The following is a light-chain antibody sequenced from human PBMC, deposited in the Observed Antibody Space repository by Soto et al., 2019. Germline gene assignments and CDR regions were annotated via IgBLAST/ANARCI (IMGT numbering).Light chain of an antibody. J-gene: IGLJ2*01. CDR1: RGHSNYA. V-gene: IGLV4-69*01. CDR3: QTWGTGIVI. CDR2: LNRDGSH. Sequence: QLVLTQSPSASASLGASVKLTCTLSRGHSNYAIAWHQQQPEKGPRDLMKLNRDGSHSKGDGIPNRFSGSSSGAERYLTISSLQSEDEADYYCQTWGTGIVIFGGGTKLTVL.